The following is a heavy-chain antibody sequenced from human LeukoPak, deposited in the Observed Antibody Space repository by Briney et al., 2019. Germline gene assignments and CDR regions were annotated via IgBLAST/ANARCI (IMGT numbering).Heavy chain of an antibody. D-gene: IGHD6-13*01. J-gene: IGHJ4*02. V-gene: IGHV4-39*01. Sequence: SETLSLTCTVSGGSISSTSYYWGWIRQAPGKGLEWLASIYYSGATYYNPSLKSRLTVSGDTSNNRFSLELTSVTAADTAVYYCARQGLQQLLPGSNFWGQGTLVTISS. CDR1: GGSISSTSYY. CDR3: ARQGLQQLLPGSNF. CDR2: IYYSGAT.